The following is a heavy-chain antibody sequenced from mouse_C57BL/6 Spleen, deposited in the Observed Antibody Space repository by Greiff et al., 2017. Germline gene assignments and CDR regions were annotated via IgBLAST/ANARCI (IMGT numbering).Heavy chain of an antibody. CDR3: TRNDGSSHYFDY. CDR1: GYTFTDYE. J-gene: IGHJ2*01. D-gene: IGHD1-1*01. CDR2: IDPETGGT. V-gene: IGHV1-15*01. Sequence: VPLVESGAELVRPGASVTLSCKASGYTFTDYEMHWVKQTPVHGLEWIGAIDPETGGTAYNQKFKGKAILTADKSSSTAYMELRSLTSEDSAVYYCTRNDGSSHYFDYWGQGTTLTVSS.